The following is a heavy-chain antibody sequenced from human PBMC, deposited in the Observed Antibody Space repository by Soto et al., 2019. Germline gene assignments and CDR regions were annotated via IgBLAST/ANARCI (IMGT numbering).Heavy chain of an antibody. CDR1: GYTFTSYD. D-gene: IGHD3-10*01. CDR2: MNPNSGNT. Sequence: QVQLVQSGAEVKKPGASVKVSCKASGYTFTSYDINWVRQATGQGLELMGWMNPNSGNTGYAQKFQGRVTMTRNTSISTAYMELSSLRSEDTAVYYCARAGDYYGSGSYGTPLDWFVPWGQGTLVTVSS. V-gene: IGHV1-8*01. CDR3: ARAGDYYGSGSYGTPLDWFVP. J-gene: IGHJ5*02.